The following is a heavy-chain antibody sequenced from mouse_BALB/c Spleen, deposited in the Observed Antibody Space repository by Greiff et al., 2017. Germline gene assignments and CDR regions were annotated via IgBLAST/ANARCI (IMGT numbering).Heavy chain of an antibody. D-gene: IGHD2-3*01. J-gene: IGHJ4*01. Sequence: DVHLVESGPGLVKPSQSLSLTCSVTGYSITSGYYWNWIRQFPGNKLEWMGYISYDGSNNYNPSLKNRISITRDTSKNQFFLKLNSVTTEDTATYYCAREGWLLRAMDYWGQGTSVTVSS. V-gene: IGHV3-6*02. CDR1: GYSITSGYY. CDR2: ISYDGSN. CDR3: AREGWLLRAMDY.